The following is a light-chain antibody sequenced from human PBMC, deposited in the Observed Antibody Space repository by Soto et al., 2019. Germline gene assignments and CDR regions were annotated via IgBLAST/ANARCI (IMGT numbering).Light chain of an antibody. Sequence: DIQMTQSPSSLSASLGDRVTITCRASQSISSYLNWYQQKPGKAPKLLIYKASSLDSGVPSRFSGSGSGTEFTLTISSLQPDDFATYYCQQYNSYSWTFGQGTKVDIK. CDR3: QQYNSYSWT. CDR2: KAS. CDR1: QSISSY. V-gene: IGKV1-5*03. J-gene: IGKJ1*01.